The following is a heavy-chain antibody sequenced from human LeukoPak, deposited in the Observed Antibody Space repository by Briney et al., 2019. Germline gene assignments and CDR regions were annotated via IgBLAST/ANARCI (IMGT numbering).Heavy chain of an antibody. CDR2: ISYSGST. D-gene: IGHD2-2*01. CDR1: GGSISSSSYY. V-gene: IGHV4-39*07. J-gene: IGHJ6*02. Sequence: SETLSLACTVSGGSISSSSYYWGWIRQPPGKGLEWIGSISYSGSTYYNPSLKSRVTISVDTSKNQFSLKLSSVTAADTAVYYCARVPAAPRLYMDVWGQGTTVIVSS. CDR3: ARVPAAPRLYMDV.